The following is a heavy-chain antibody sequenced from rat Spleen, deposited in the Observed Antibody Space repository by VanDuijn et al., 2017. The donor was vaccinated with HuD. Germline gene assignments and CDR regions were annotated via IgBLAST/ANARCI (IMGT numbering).Heavy chain of an antibody. Sequence: EVQLVESGGGLVQPGRSLKLSCAASGFTFSDYGMYWIRQAPTKGLEWVASISTGGGNTYYRDSVKGRFTISRDNAKTTLYLQMDSLRSEDTATYVCARQDSTPDYGGQGVMVTDSS. CDR3: ARQDSTPDY. CDR2: ISTGGGNT. J-gene: IGHJ2*01. V-gene: IGHV5S13*01. CDR1: GFTFSDYG. D-gene: IGHD1-2*01.